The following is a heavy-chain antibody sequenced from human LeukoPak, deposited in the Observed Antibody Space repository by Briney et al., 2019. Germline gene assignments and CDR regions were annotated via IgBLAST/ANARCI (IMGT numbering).Heavy chain of an antibody. CDR3: ARAPTTGGNDDAFDI. J-gene: IGHJ3*02. Sequence: SETLSLTCTVSGGSISSYYWSWIRQPPGKGLEWIGYIYYSGSTNYNPSLKSRVTISVDTSKNQFSLKLSSVTAADTAVYYCARAPTTGGNDDAFDIWGQGTMVTVSS. D-gene: IGHD4-23*01. CDR1: GGSISSYY. CDR2: IYYSGST. V-gene: IGHV4-59*01.